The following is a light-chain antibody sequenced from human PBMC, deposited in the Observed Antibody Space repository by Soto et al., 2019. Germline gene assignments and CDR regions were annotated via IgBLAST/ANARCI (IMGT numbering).Light chain of an antibody. CDR1: SSDIGGYDH. J-gene: IGLJ3*02. CDR2: AGS. V-gene: IGLV2-23*01. Sequence: QSALTQPPSASGSPGQSVTISCTGTSSDIGGYDHVSWYRQDPGKAPKVMIYAGSKRPSGVSHRFSGSKSGNTASLAISGLQAEDEADYYCCSYAGSSTGVFGGGTKVTVL. CDR3: CSYAGSSTGV.